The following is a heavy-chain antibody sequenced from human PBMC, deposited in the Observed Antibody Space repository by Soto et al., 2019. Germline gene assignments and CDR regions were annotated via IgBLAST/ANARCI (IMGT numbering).Heavy chain of an antibody. J-gene: IGHJ4*02. CDR3: ARVGGSYDFDR. CDR2: LWSAWSTGRHE. CDR1: GFTFSSYG. D-gene: IGHD3-16*01. Sequence: QVQLVESGGGVVQPGRSLRLSCAASGFTFSSYGMHWVRQAPGKGLEWAAVLWSAWSTGRHEYYADSVKGRFTISRENSKNMLYLQMHSLRAGDTGVYYCARVGGSYDFDRWGQGTLVTVSS. V-gene: IGHV3-33*01.